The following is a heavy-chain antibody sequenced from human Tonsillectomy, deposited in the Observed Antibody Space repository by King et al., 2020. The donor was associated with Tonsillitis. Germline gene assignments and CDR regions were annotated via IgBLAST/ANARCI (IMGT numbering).Heavy chain of an antibody. CDR2: IIPILGIA. D-gene: IGHD3-3*01. Sequence: QLVQSGAEVKKPGSSVKVSCKASGGTFSSYAFSWVRQAPGQGLEWMGRIIPILGIANYAQKFQGRVTITADESTSTAYMELSSLRSEDQSVYYCATGDFWDYYYYFMDVWGKGTTVTVSS. CDR3: ATGDFWDYYYYFMDV. J-gene: IGHJ6*03. CDR1: GGTFSSYA. V-gene: IGHV1-69*04.